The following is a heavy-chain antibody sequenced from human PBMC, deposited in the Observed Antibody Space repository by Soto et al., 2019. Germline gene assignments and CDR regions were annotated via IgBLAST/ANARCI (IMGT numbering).Heavy chain of an antibody. CDR2: ISYDGSNK. J-gene: IGHJ4*02. V-gene: IGHV3-30-3*01. CDR1: GFTFSSYD. CDR3: ARDTISFWGVIALPQY. Sequence: LRLSCAASGFTFSSYDMHWVRQAPGKGLEWVAVISYDGSNKYYADSVKGRFTISRDNSKNTLYLQMNSLRAEDTAAYYCARDTISFWGVIALPQYWGQGTLVTVSS. D-gene: IGHD3-16*02.